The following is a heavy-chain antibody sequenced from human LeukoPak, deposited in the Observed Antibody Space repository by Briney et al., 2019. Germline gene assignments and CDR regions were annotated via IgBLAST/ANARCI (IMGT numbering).Heavy chain of an antibody. J-gene: IGHJ3*02. V-gene: IGHV3-74*01. D-gene: IGHD1-26*01. Sequence: PGGSLRLSCAASGFTFSSYWMHWVRQAPGKGPVWVSRINSDGSSTSYADSVKGRFTISRDNAKNTLYLQMNSLRAEDTAVYYCARDARIVKAFDIWGQGTMVTVSS. CDR3: ARDARIVKAFDI. CDR1: GFTFSSYW. CDR2: INSDGSST.